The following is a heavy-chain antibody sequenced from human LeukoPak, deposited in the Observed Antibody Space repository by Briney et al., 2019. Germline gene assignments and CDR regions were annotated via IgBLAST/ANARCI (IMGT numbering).Heavy chain of an antibody. V-gene: IGHV4-4*07. D-gene: IGHD6-6*01. Sequence: SETLSLTCTVSGGSISTYYWSWIRQPAGKELEWIGRIYTTGNTHYNPSLKSRVTMSVDTSKNQFSLKLRSVTAADTAVYYCAVAEYTSSSDFGYWGQGTLVTVSS. J-gene: IGHJ4*02. CDR3: AVAEYTSSSDFGY. CDR1: GGSISTYY. CDR2: IYTTGNT.